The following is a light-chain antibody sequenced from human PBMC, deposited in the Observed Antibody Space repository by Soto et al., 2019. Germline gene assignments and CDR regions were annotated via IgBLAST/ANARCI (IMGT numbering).Light chain of an antibody. V-gene: IGKV1-5*03. CDR2: EAS. J-gene: IGKJ1*01. Sequence: DIQMTQSPSTLSASVGDRVTITCRASQSISGSLAWYQQKTGKAPKLLIYEASNLKSGVPSTFSGSGSETEYTLTMSSLQPDDSESYYCQQYNGYWTFGQGTRVEIK. CDR3: QQYNGYWT. CDR1: QSISGS.